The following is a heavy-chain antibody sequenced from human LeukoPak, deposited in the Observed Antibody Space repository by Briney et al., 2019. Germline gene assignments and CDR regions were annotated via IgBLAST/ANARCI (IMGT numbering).Heavy chain of an antibody. V-gene: IGHV3-74*01. CDR1: VFTFSSYW. Sequence: GGSLRLSCAASVFTFSSYWMHWVRQAPGKGLVWVSRINSDGSSTSYADSVKGRFTISRDNAKNTLYLQMNSLRAEDTAVYYCARGTLWYYYDSSGYYYFDYWGQGTLVTVSS. J-gene: IGHJ4*02. CDR3: ARGTLWYYYDSSGYYYFDY. CDR2: INSDGSST. D-gene: IGHD3-22*01.